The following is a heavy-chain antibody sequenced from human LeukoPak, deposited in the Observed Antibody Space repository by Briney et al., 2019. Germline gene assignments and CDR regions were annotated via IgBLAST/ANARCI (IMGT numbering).Heavy chain of an antibody. CDR2: ISAYNGNT. J-gene: IGHJ6*02. D-gene: IGHD4-17*01. V-gene: IGHV1-18*01. CDR3: ARGGATVSTTHYYYYYGMDV. Sequence: ASVKVSCKASGYTFTSYGISWVRPAPGQGLEWMGWISAYNGNTNYAQNLQGRVTMTTDTSTSTAYMDLRSLRSDDTAVYHSARGGATVSTTHYYYYYGMDVWGQGTTVTVSS. CDR1: GYTFTSYG.